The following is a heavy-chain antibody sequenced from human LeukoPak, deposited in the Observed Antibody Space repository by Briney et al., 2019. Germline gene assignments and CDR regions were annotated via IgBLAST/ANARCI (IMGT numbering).Heavy chain of an antibody. CDR1: GYTLTGYN. D-gene: IGHD2-15*01. V-gene: IGHV1-2*02. CDR3: ARAGSAYCSDTNGKGAFEK. Sequence: VSVKVSCKASGYTLTGYNIHWVRLAPGQGLEWMGWINPYSGGTDYAQNFRGRVTMTRDTSINTAYMDLSGLISDDTAVYYCARAGSAYCSDTNGKGAFEKWGQGTMVTVSS. CDR2: INPYSGGT. J-gene: IGHJ3*02.